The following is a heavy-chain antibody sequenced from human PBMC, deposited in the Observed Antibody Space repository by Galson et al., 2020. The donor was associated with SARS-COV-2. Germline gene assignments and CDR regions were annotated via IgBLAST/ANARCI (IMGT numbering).Heavy chain of an antibody. Sequence: GESLKISCAASGFTFSDYYMSWIRQAPGKGLEWVSYISSSGSYTNYGDSVKGRFTIPRDNAKNSLYLQMNSLRAEDTAVYYCARNGRDCSGGICYGAEYFQRWGQGTLVTVSS. J-gene: IGHJ1*01. CDR2: ISSSGSYT. CDR3: ARNGRDCSGGICYGAEYFQR. CDR1: GFTFSDYY. V-gene: IGHV3-11*06. D-gene: IGHD2-15*01.